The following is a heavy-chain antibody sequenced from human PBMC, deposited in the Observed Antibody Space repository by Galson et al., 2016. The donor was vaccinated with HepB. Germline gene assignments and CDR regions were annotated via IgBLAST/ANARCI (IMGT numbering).Heavy chain of an antibody. D-gene: IGHD2/OR15-2a*01. V-gene: IGHV6-1*01. CDR2: TSYRSKWSH. CDR1: GDSVSSNSAA. J-gene: IGHJ5*02. Sequence: CAISGDSVSSNSAAWTWIRQSPLRGLEWLGRTSYRSKWSHDYAVSGKSRISIHPGTSKNQFSLQLNSVTPEDTAVYYCARVRCSTFRCQNWFDPWGQGTLVTVSS. CDR3: ARVRCSTFRCQNWFDP.